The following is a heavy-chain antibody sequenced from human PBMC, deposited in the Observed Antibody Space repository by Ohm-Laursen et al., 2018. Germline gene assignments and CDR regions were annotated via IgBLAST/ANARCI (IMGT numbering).Heavy chain of an antibody. D-gene: IGHD4-23*01. Sequence: SLRLSCSASGFTFSSYGMNWVRQAPGKGLEWVAVIWYEGSNKYYTDSVKGRFTISRDNSKNTLYLQMDSLRAEDTAVYYCARDTLHRIYGGNLAGYFDLWGRGSLVTVSS. J-gene: IGHJ2*01. V-gene: IGHV3-33*01. CDR3: ARDTLHRIYGGNLAGYFDL. CDR2: IWYEGSNK. CDR1: GFTFSSYG.